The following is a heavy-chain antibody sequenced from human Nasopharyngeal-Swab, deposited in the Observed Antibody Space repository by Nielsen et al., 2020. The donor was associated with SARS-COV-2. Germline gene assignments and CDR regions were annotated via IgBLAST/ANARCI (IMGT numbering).Heavy chain of an antibody. J-gene: IGHJ6*03. Sequence: WIRQPPGKGLEWVANIKQDGSEKYYVDSVKGRLTISRDNAKNSLYLQMNSLRAEDTAVYYCARDDYGDYYYYMDVWGKGTTVTVSS. CDR2: IKQDGSEK. D-gene: IGHD4-17*01. CDR3: ARDDYGDYYYYMDV. V-gene: IGHV3-7*01.